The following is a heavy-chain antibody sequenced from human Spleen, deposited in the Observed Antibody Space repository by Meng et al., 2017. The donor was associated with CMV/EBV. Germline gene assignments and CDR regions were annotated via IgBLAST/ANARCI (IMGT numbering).Heavy chain of an antibody. D-gene: IGHD2-2*02. J-gene: IGHJ6*02. CDR3: ARVGLGYCSSTSCYRGV. Sequence: GGSLRLSCAASGFTFSDHYMDWVRQAPGKGLEWVGRIRNKGNSYATEYAASVKGRFTISRDDSKNSLYLQMNSLKNEDTAVYYCARVGLGYCSSTSCYRGVWGQGTTVTVSS. CDR2: IRNKGNSYAT. V-gene: IGHV3-72*01. CDR1: GFTFSDHY.